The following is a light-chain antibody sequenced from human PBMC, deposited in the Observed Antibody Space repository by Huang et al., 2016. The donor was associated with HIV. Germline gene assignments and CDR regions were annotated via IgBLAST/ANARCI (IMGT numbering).Light chain of an antibody. J-gene: IGKJ4*01. Sequence: EIVLTQSPATLSLSPGERATLSCRASQSVRSYLAWYPQKPGQAPRLLIYDASNRATGIPARFSGSGSGTDFTLTISNLQSEDFAVYYCQQRSAWPLTFGGGTKVEI. CDR1: QSVRSY. CDR3: QQRSAWPLT. V-gene: IGKV3-11*01. CDR2: DAS.